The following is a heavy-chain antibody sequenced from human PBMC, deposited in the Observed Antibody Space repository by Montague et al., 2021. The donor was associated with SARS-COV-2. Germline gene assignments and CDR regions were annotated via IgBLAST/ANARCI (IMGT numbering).Heavy chain of an antibody. CDR2: IYYSGTT. J-gene: IGHJ6*02. D-gene: IGHD2/OR15-2a*01. Sequence: SETLSLTCTVSGASIRSSSYYWGWFRQPPRQRLEWIGSIYYSGTTYYNPSLKSRVIISRDTSKNQFSLNLRSVTAADTAVYYCARGRRFAVGTRYFPTYSLGVWGQGTTVTVSS. CDR1: GASIRSSSYY. CDR3: ARGRRFAVGTRYFPTYSLGV. V-gene: IGHV4-39*07.